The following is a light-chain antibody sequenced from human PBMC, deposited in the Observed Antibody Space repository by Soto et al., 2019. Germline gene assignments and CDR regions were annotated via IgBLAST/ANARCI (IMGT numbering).Light chain of an antibody. CDR2: DVS. V-gene: IGKV1-5*01. CDR1: QSISRR. J-gene: IGKJ1*01. Sequence: DIQMTHSPSTLSASVGDRVIITCRASQSISRRLAWYQQKPGKAPRLLIYDVSTLESGVPSRFSGSASGTEFTLTISSLQPDDFATYYCQHYSGYSTFGQGTKVDIK. CDR3: QHYSGYST.